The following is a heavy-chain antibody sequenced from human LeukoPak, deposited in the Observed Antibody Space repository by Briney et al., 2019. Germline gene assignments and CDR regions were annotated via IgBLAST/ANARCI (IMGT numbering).Heavy chain of an antibody. Sequence: PGGSLRLSCAASGFTFSSYAMHWVRQAPGKGLEWVAAISASGSATSYADSVRGRFTISRDNSKSTTYLQMNSLRAEDTAVFYCARDLAVVVPAAPNYYYYYGMDVWGQGTTVTVSS. V-gene: IGHV3-23*01. CDR3: ARDLAVVVPAAPNYYYYYGMDV. D-gene: IGHD2-2*01. CDR2: ISASGSAT. CDR1: GFTFSSYA. J-gene: IGHJ6*02.